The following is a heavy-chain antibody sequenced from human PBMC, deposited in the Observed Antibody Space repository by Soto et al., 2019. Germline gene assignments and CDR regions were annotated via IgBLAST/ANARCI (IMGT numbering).Heavy chain of an antibody. CDR2: IYSGGST. V-gene: IGHV3-66*01. CDR3: ARVAPVRFLEWFSAFDI. Sequence: EVQLVESGGGLVQPGGSLRLSCAASGFTVSSNYMSWVRQAPGKGLEWVSVIYSGGSTYYADSVKCRFTIPRDNSKNTLYLKMNSLRAEDTAVYFCARVAPVRFLEWFSAFDIWGQGTMVTVSS. D-gene: IGHD3-3*01. CDR1: GFTVSSNY. J-gene: IGHJ3*02.